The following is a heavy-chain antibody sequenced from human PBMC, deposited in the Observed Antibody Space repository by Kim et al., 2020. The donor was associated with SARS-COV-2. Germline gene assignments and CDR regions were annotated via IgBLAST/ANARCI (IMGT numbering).Heavy chain of an antibody. CDR3: AAAAGTRNYYYYGMDV. J-gene: IGHJ6*02. Sequence: SVKVSCKASGFTFTSSAVQWVRQARGQRLEWIGWIVVGSGNTNYAQKFQERVTITRDMSTSTAYMELSSLRSEDTAVYYCAAAAGTRNYYYYGMDVWGQGTTVTVSS. V-gene: IGHV1-58*01. CDR2: IVVGSGNT. CDR1: GFTFTSSA. D-gene: IGHD6-13*01.